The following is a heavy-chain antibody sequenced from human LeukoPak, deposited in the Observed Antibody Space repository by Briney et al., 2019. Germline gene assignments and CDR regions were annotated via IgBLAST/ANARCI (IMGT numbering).Heavy chain of an antibody. CDR1: GFTVSSNY. CDR2: IYSGGST. J-gene: IGHJ4*02. D-gene: IGHD4-23*01. CDR3: AREGHYGGNGFDY. V-gene: IGHV3-53*01. Sequence: PGGSLRLSCAASGFTVSSNYMSWVRQAPGKGLEWVSVIYSGGSTYYADSVKGRFTISRDNSKNTLYLQMNSLRAEDTAVYYCAREGHYGGNGFDYWGQGTLVTVSS.